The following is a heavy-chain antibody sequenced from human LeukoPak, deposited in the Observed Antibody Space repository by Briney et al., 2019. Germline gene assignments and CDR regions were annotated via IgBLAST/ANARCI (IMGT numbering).Heavy chain of an antibody. CDR1: GYTFTSYG. Sequence: ASVKVSCKASGYTFTSYGISWVRQAPGQGLEWMGWISAYNGNTNYAQKLQGRVTMTTDTSTSTAYMELRSLRSDDTAVYYCARHVWLLWFGELKAYAFDIWGQGTMVTVSS. CDR3: ARHVWLLWFGELKAYAFDI. D-gene: IGHD3-10*01. CDR2: ISAYNGNT. J-gene: IGHJ3*02. V-gene: IGHV1-18*01.